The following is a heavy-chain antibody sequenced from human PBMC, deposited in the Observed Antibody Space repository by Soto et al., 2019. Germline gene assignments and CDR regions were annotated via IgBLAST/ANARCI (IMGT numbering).Heavy chain of an antibody. D-gene: IGHD6-19*01. CDR1: GFTFSSYA. V-gene: IGHV3-23*01. CDR3: AKSSWLAPYYYYYMDV. CDR2: ISGSGGST. J-gene: IGHJ6*03. Sequence: GGSLRLSCAASGFTFSSYAMSWVRQAPGKGLEWVSAISGSGGSTYYADSVKGRFTISRDNSKNTLYLQMNSLRAEDTAVYYCAKSSWLAPYYYYYMDVWGKGTTVTVSS.